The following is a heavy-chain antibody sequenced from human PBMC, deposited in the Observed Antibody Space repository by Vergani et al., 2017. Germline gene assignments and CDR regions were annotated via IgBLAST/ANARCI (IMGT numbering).Heavy chain of an antibody. Sequence: EVQLVESGGGLVQPGRSLRLSCAASGFTFDDYAMHWVRQAPGKGLEWVSAISGSGGSTYYADSVKGRFTISRDNSKNTLYLQLNSLRAEDTAVYYCAKFSSGYYYGYFDLWGRGTLVTVSS. J-gene: IGHJ2*01. CDR2: ISGSGGST. D-gene: IGHD3-22*01. V-gene: IGHV3-23*04. CDR3: AKFSSGYYYGYFDL. CDR1: GFTFDDYA.